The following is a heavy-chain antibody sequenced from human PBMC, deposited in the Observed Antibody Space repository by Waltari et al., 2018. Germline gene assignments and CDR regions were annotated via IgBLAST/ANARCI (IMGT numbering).Heavy chain of an antibody. D-gene: IGHD3-10*01. CDR2: SNPSVGST. CDR3: ARVVYYGSGSYYTHYGMDV. J-gene: IGHJ6*02. Sequence: QVQLVQSGAEVKKPGASVKVSCKASGYTFTSYYMHWVRQAPGPGLEWMGISNPSVGSTSYAQKVQGRVTMTRDTSTSTVYMELSSLRSEDTAVYYCARVVYYGSGSYYTHYGMDVWGQGTTVTVSS. V-gene: IGHV1-46*01. CDR1: GYTFTSYY.